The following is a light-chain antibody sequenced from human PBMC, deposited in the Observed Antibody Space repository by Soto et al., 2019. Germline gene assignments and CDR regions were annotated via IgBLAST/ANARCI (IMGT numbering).Light chain of an antibody. CDR1: SSDVGSYNL. CDR2: DAF. Sequence: QSALSQPASVSGSPGQSIAISCTGTSSDVGSYNLVSWYQQHPGKAPKLMIYDAFRRPSGVSDRFSGSRSGNTASLTISGLQSEDEAGYYCCAYAGSNTYVFGTGTQLTVL. CDR3: CAYAGSNTYV. J-gene: IGLJ1*01. V-gene: IGLV2-23*01.